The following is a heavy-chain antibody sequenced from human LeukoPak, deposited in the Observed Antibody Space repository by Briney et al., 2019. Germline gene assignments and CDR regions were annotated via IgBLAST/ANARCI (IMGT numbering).Heavy chain of an antibody. D-gene: IGHD2-21*02. J-gene: IGHJ3*02. CDR3: ARDRRIVVVTNAFDI. CDR2: ISYDGSNK. V-gene: IGHV3-30-3*01. Sequence: GGSLRLSCAASGFTFSSYAMHWVRQAPGKGLEWVAVISYDGSNKYYADSVKGRFTISRDNSKNTLYLQMNSLRAEDTAVYYCARDRRIVVVTNAFDIWGQGTMVTVSS. CDR1: GFTFSSYA.